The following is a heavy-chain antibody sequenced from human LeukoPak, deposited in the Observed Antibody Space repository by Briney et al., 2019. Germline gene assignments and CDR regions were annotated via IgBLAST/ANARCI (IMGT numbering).Heavy chain of an antibody. Sequence: PGGSLRLSCAASGFTLSSYAMHWVRQAPGKGLEWVAVISYDGSNKYYADSVKGRFTISRDNSKNTLYLQMNSLRAEDTAVYYCARPDGGTHYYGSVLQTGHAFDIWGQGTMVTVSS. D-gene: IGHD3-10*01. CDR3: ARPDGGTHYYGSVLQTGHAFDI. CDR2: ISYDGSNK. CDR1: GFTLSSYA. J-gene: IGHJ3*02. V-gene: IGHV3-30-3*01.